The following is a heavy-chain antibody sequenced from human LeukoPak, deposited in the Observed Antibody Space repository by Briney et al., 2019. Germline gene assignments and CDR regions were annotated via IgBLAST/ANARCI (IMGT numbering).Heavy chain of an antibody. CDR2: IKQDGSEK. V-gene: IGHV3-7*01. D-gene: IGHD3-9*01. CDR3: ARSYYDILTSYMDV. CDR1: GFTFSSYW. J-gene: IGHJ6*03. Sequence: GGSLRLSCAASGFTFSSYWMSWVRQAPGKGLEWVANIKQDGSEKYYVDSVKGRFTISRDNAKNSLYLQMNSLRAEDTAVYYCARSYYDILTSYMDVWGKGTTVTVSS.